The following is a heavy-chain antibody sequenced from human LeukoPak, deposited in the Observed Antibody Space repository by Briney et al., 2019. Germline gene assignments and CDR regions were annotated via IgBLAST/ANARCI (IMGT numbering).Heavy chain of an antibody. D-gene: IGHD3/OR15-3a*01. J-gene: IGHJ5*02. Sequence: GASVKVSCKASGYTFTGYYIHWVRRAPGQGLEWMGRINPNTGGTNYAQKFQGRVTMTRDTSISTAYMELSRLTSDDPAVYYCARVGVDLWFDPWGQGTLVTVSS. CDR1: GYTFTGYY. V-gene: IGHV1-2*06. CDR2: INPNTGGT. CDR3: ARVGVDLWFDP.